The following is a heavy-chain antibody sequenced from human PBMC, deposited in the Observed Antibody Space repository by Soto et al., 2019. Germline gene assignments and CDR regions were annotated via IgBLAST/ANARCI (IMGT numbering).Heavy chain of an antibody. D-gene: IGHD1-1*01. CDR3: ARRNRTPAYYFDY. V-gene: IGHV4-31*03. Sequence: LTCTVSGGSISRGGYDWSWIRQHPGKGLEWIGYIYYSGSTFYKPSLKSRVTISVDTSKNQFSLKVSSVTDADTAVYYCARRNRTPAYYFDYWGQGTLVTVSS. J-gene: IGHJ4*02. CDR2: IYYSGST. CDR1: GGSISRGGYD.